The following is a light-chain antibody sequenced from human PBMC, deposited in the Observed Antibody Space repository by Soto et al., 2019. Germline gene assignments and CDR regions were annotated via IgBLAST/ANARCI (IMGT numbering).Light chain of an antibody. Sequence: TQSPSTLSVCPGERVTLSCRASQSVSSNLAWYQQKPGQAPRLLISGASSRAAGISDKFSGSGSGTDFTLTISRLEPEDFAVYFCHQYGTFPITFGQGTRLENK. J-gene: IGKJ5*01. V-gene: IGKV3-20*01. CDR2: GAS. CDR3: HQYGTFPIT. CDR1: QSVSSN.